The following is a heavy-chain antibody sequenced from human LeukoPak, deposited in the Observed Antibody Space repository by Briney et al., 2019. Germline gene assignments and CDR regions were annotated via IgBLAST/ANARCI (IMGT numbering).Heavy chain of an antibody. V-gene: IGHV4-61*02. CDR1: GGSISSGSYY. CDR2: IYISGST. CDR3: ARDMSGSSSLGSNIDY. D-gene: IGHD1-26*01. Sequence: SQTLSLTCTVSGGSISSGSYYWSWLRPPAGQGLEWIGRIYISGSTNYNPSLKNRVTISVDTPKNQFSLKLNSVTAADTAVYYCARDMSGSSSLGSNIDYWGQGTLVTVSS. J-gene: IGHJ4*02.